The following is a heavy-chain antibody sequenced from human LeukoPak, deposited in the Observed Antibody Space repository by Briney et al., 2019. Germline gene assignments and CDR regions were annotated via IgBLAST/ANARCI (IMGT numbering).Heavy chain of an antibody. CDR3: ARGWIQLPHYYYYYYTDV. CDR1: GFTFSSYG. J-gene: IGHJ6*03. Sequence: PGRSLRLSCAASGFTFSSYGMHWVRQAPGKGLEWVAVIWYDGSNKYYADSVKGRFTISRDNSKNTLYLQMNSLRAEDTAVYYCARGWIQLPHYYYYYYTDVWGKGTTVTVSS. CDR2: IWYDGSNK. V-gene: IGHV3-33*01. D-gene: IGHD5-18*01.